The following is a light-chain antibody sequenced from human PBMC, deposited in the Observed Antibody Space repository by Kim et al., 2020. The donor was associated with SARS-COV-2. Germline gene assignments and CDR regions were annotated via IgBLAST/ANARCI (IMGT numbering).Light chain of an antibody. CDR2: AAS. Sequence: DIQMTQSPSSLSASVGDRVTITCRASQIISSYLNWYQQKPGKAPKLLIYAASSLQSGVPSRFSGSGSGTDFTLTISSLQPEDFATYYCQQSYSTPRTFGQGTKLEL. CDR3: QQSYSTPRT. V-gene: IGKV1-39*01. CDR1: QIISSY. J-gene: IGKJ2*01.